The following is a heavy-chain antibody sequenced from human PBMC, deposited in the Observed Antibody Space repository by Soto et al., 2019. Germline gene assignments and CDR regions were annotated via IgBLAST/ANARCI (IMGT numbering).Heavy chain of an antibody. D-gene: IGHD3-9*01. J-gene: IGHJ4*02. V-gene: IGHV3-33*01. CDR1: GFTFSSYG. CDR2: IWYDRSNK. Sequence: QVQLVESGGGVVQPGRSLRLSCAASGFTFSSYGMHWVRQAPGKGLEWVAVIWYDRSNKYYADSVKGRFTISRDNSKNTLYLQMNSLRAEDTAVYYCAIDPGDYDILTGYDRFDYWGQGTLVTVSS. CDR3: AIDPGDYDILTGYDRFDY.